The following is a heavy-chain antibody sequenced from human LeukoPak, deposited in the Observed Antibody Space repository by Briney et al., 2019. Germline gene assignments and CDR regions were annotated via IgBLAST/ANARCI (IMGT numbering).Heavy chain of an antibody. CDR3: RCDFGFDM. J-gene: IGHJ3*02. CDR1: GGSIGSSRYY. CDR2: FYYSGST. D-gene: IGHD2-21*01. V-gene: IGHV4-39*01. Sequence: PSETLSLTCTVSGGSIGSSRYYWGWIRQPPGKGLEWIGSFYYSGSTDYNPSLRSRVTISVDTSKNQFSLKLSSVTAADTAVYFCRCDFGFDMWGQGTLVTVSS.